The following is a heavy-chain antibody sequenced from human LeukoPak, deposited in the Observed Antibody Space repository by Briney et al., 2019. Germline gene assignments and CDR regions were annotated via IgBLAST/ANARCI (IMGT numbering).Heavy chain of an antibody. J-gene: IGHJ4*02. Sequence: SETLSLTCSVSGDSIVNYYWSWIRQSPGKALEWLGYIHSSGVTNNNSSFKSRVTISVDTSKNQFSLKLNSVTAADTAVYSCARQTSAYPYYFDFWGQGTLVTVSS. V-gene: IGHV4-59*01. CDR1: GDSIVNYY. D-gene: IGHD5-12*01. CDR2: IHSSGVT. CDR3: ARQTSAYPYYFDF.